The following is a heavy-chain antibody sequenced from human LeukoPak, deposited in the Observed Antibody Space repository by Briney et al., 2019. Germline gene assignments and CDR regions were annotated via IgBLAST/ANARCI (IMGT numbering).Heavy chain of an antibody. Sequence: GGSLRLSCAASGFTVSSNYMSWVRQAPGKGLEWVSYIGTSSSYTYYADSVKGRFTISRDNAKNSLFLQVNGLRAEDTAVYYCARDHNYAFDIWGQGTVVTVSS. J-gene: IGHJ3*02. CDR2: IGTSSSYT. CDR3: ARDHNYAFDI. CDR1: GFTVSSNY. V-gene: IGHV3-11*06.